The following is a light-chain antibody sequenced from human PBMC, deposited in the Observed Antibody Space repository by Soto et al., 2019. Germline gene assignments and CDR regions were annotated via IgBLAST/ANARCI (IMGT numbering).Light chain of an antibody. J-gene: IGLJ3*02. CDR2: SNN. V-gene: IGLV1-40*01. CDR3: QSYDSSLSGSV. CDR1: SSNIGTYYD. Sequence: QSVLTQPPSVSGAPGQRVTISCSGSSSNIGTYYDVHWYQQLPGTAPKLLIYSNNNRPSGVPDRFSGSKSGNSASLAITGLQAADEADYYCQSYDSSLSGSVFGGGTKLTVL.